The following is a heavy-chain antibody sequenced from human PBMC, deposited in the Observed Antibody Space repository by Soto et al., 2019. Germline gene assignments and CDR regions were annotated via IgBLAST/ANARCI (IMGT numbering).Heavy chain of an antibody. D-gene: IGHD1-26*01. Sequence: SHTLSLTFAISGYSVSSKSATWNLIRQSPSRGLEWLGRTYYRSKWSTDYAVSVNNRITINPDTSKNQFSLQLNSVTPEDTAMYYCTRALSGSYDSWGQGTLVTVSS. CDR2: TYYRSKWST. CDR3: TRALSGSYDS. V-gene: IGHV6-1*01. J-gene: IGHJ5*01. CDR1: GYSVSSKSAT.